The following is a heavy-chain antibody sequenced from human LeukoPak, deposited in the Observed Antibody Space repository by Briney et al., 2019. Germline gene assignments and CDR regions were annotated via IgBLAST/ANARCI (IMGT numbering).Heavy chain of an antibody. CDR2: IYYSGST. CDR1: GGSISSSSYY. CDR3: ARHFFDYYGSGKTPNWFDP. D-gene: IGHD3-10*01. J-gene: IGHJ5*02. Sequence: SETLSLTCTVSGGSISSSSYYWGWIRQPPGKGLEWIVSIYYSGSTYYNPSLKSRVTISVDTSKNQFSLKLSSVTAADTAVYYCARHFFDYYGSGKTPNWFDPWGQGTLVTVSS. V-gene: IGHV4-39*01.